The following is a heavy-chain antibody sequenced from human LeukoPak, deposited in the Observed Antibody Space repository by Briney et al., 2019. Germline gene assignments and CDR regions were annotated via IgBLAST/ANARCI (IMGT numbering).Heavy chain of an antibody. CDR1: GYTFTGYY. J-gene: IGHJ4*02. CDR3: ARDYGSGSSSGDY. D-gene: IGHD3-10*01. V-gene: IGHV1-8*02. Sequence: ASVKVSCKASGYTFTGYYMHWVRQATGQGLEWMGWMNPNSGNTGYAQKFQGRVTMTRNTSISTAYMELSSLRSEDTAVYYCARDYGSGSSSGDYWGQGTLVTVSS. CDR2: MNPNSGNT.